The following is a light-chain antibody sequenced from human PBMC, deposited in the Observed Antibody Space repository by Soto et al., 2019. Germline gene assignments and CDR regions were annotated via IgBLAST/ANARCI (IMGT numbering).Light chain of an antibody. CDR1: SSNIGSNT. Sequence: QSVLTQPPSASGTPGLRVTISCSGSSSNIGSNTVNWYQQRPGTAPKLLIYSNNQRPSGVPDRFSGSKSGTAASLAISGLQSEDEADYYCAAWDDSLNGVVFGGGTKVTVL. J-gene: IGLJ2*01. CDR2: SNN. V-gene: IGLV1-44*01. CDR3: AAWDDSLNGVV.